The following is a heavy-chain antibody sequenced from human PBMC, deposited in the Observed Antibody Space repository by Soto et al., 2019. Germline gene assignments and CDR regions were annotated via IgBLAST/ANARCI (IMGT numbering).Heavy chain of an antibody. CDR2: IYYSGST. D-gene: IGHD4-17*01. CDR3: ARVGGDDFGDSGGFDY. CDR1: GGSISSSSFY. Sequence: SETLSLTCTVSGGSISSSSFYWSWIRQPPGKGLESIAAIYYSGSTYYNPSLKSRVSISVDTSKNHFSLQLRSVTAADTAVYYCARVGGDDFGDSGGFDYWGQGTLVTVSS. J-gene: IGHJ4*02. V-gene: IGHV4-39*07.